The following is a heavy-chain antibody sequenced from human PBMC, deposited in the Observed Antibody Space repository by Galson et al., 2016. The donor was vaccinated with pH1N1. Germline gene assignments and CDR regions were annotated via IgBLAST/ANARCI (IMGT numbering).Heavy chain of an antibody. D-gene: IGHD4-17*01. J-gene: IGHJ4*02. Sequence: SLRLSCAASGFTFSAYWMHWVRQAPGKGLVWVSRVYTDGGRTGYADSVRGRFTISRDNAKNTLYLQMSSLRAEDTAVYYCARGDYVCYFVGQWGQGTLVAVSS. CDR2: VYTDGGRT. CDR1: GFTFSAYW. V-gene: IGHV3-74*01. CDR3: ARGDYVCYFVGQ.